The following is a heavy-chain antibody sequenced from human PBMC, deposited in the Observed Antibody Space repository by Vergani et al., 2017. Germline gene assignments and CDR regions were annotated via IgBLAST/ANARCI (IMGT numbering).Heavy chain of an antibody. CDR1: GFTVSSNY. CDR3: ASSSSWYPTDDY. CDR2: IYYSGST. D-gene: IGHD6-13*01. J-gene: IGHJ4*02. V-gene: IGHV4-38-2*01. Sequence: VQLVESGGGLVQPGGSLRLSCAASGFTVSSNYMSWDRQAPGKGLEWIGSIYYSGSTYYNPSLKSRVTISVDTSKNQFSLKLSSVTAADTAVYYCASSSSWYPTDDYWGQGTLVTVSS.